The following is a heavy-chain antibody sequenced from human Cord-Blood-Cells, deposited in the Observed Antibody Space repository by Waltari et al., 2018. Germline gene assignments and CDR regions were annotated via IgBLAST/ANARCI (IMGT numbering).Heavy chain of an antibody. CDR3: ARDLPGEYAFDI. CDR2: IYGVGGT. Sequence: EVQLVESGGGLIQPGGSLRLSCEASGFTVSSNYMSWVRQAPGKGLGWVSVIYGVGGTDYAESVKGRFTISRDNAKNTLYLQMSSLRAEDTAVYYCARDLPGEYAFDIWGQGTMVTVSS. V-gene: IGHV3-53*01. J-gene: IGHJ3*02. D-gene: IGHD7-27*01. CDR1: GFTVSSNY.